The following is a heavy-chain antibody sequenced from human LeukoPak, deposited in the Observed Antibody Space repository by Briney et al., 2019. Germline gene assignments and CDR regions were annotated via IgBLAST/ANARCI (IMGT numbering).Heavy chain of an antibody. D-gene: IGHD2-2*01. V-gene: IGHV3-15*01. CDR3: TTDCDSTSCYAADAAQ. J-gene: IGHJ4*02. Sequence: GGSLRLSCAASGFTFSSYGMHWVRQAPGKGLEWVGRTKSKTDGGTTDYAAPVKGRFTISRDDSKNTLYLQMNSLKTEDTAVYYCTTDCDSTSCYAADAAQWGQGTLVTVSS. CDR1: GFTFSSYG. CDR2: TKSKTDGGTT.